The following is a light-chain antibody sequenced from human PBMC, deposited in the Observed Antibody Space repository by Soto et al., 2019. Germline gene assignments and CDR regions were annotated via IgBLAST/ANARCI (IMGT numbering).Light chain of an antibody. V-gene: IGLV2-14*01. CDR2: DVS. Sequence: QSVLTQPASVSGSPGQSITISCTGTSSDVVGYNYVSWYQQHPGKAPKFMIYDVSNRPSGVSNRFSGSKSGNTASLTISGLQAEDEADYYCCSYTTSNTRQIVFGTGTKVT. CDR3: CSYTTSNTRQIV. J-gene: IGLJ1*01. CDR1: SSDVVGYNY.